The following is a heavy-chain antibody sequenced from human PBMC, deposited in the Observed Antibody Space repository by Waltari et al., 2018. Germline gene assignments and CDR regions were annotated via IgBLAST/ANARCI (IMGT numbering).Heavy chain of an antibody. J-gene: IGHJ4*02. D-gene: IGHD2-15*01. V-gene: IGHV3-48*04. CDR1: GFIFSTYS. CDR2: ISGSSRTI. CDR3: ARDKTPVDY. Sequence: EVQLVESGGGLVQPGGSLRLSCAACGFIFSTYSMNWVRQAPGKGLELLSYISGSSRTIYYAGSVKGRFTISRDNAKNSLYLHMNSLRAEDTAIYYCARDKTPVDYRGQGTLVTVSS.